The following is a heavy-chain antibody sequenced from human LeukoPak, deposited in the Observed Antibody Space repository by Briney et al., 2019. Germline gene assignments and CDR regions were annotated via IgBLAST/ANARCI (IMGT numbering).Heavy chain of an antibody. CDR2: ISGSGGST. Sequence: GGSLRLSCAASGFTFSSYAMSWVRQAPGKGLEWVSAISGSGGSTYYADSVKGRFTISRDNSKNTLYLQMNSLRAEDTAVYYCAKVGTYYDFWSGYFDYWGQGTLVTVSS. CDR3: AKVGTYYDFWSGYFDY. V-gene: IGHV3-23*01. D-gene: IGHD3-3*01. CDR1: GFTFSSYA. J-gene: IGHJ4*02.